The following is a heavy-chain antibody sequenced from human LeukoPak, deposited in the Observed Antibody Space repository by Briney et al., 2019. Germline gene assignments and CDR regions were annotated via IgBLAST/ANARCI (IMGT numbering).Heavy chain of an antibody. CDR1: GFTFSTYV. J-gene: IGHJ4*02. CDR2: ISSSGGST. Sequence: PRGSLSLFCAASGFTFSTYVMSWVRQAPGKGLEWVSAISSSGGSTFYADSVKGRFTISRDKSKNTLHLQMNSLKAEDTAVYYCAKPTSSLAAAGFDCWGQRPLVTVSS. CDR3: AKPTSSLAAAGFDC. V-gene: IGHV3-23*01. D-gene: IGHD6-13*01.